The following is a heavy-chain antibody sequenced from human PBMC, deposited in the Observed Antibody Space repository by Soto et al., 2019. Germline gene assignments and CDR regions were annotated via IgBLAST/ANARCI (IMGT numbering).Heavy chain of an antibody. CDR2: IKGDGSEK. J-gene: IGHJ4*02. V-gene: IGHV3-7*01. Sequence: EVQMVESGGGLVQPGGSLRLSCAASGFTFSSYWMYWVRQAPGRGLEWVANIKGDGSEKNYVDDVKGRFTISRDNAKSALYIPMNSLRVEDTAVYYCASSLLRGQGTLVTVSS. CDR1: GFTFSSYW. CDR3: ASSLL.